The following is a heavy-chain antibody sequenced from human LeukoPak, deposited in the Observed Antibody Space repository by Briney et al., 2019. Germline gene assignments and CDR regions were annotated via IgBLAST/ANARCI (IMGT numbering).Heavy chain of an antibody. D-gene: IGHD6-13*01. J-gene: IGHJ6*04. CDR3: ARDSSSWYAYYYYGMDV. Sequence: PGRSLRLSCAASGFTFSSYGMHWVRQAPGKGLEWVAVIWYDGSNKYYADSVKGRFTISRDNSKNTLYLQMNSLRAEDTAVYYCARDSSSWYAYYYYGMDVWGKGTTVTVSS. CDR1: GFTFSSYG. V-gene: IGHV3-33*01. CDR2: IWYDGSNK.